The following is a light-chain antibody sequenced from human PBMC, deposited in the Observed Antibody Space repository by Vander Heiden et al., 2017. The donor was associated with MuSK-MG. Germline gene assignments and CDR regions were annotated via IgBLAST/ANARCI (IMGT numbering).Light chain of an antibody. V-gene: IGKV1-39*01. CDR3: QQSHTAPWT. CDR2: AVS. Sequence: DIQMTQSPSSLSASVGDRVTITCRASQSISNFLNWYQQKPGKAPEVLIYAVSSLQSGVPSRFSGSGSGTDFTLTISSLQPEDFATYYCQQSHTAPWTFGQGTKVEIK. J-gene: IGKJ1*01. CDR1: QSISNF.